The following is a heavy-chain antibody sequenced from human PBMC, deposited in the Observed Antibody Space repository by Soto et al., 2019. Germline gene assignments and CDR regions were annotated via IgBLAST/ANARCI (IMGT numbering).Heavy chain of an antibody. CDR2: INPSGGST. D-gene: IGHD2-15*01. CDR3: AREGGRLGYCSGGSCTETYDY. J-gene: IGHJ4*02. Sequence: QVQLVQSGAEVKKPGASVKVSCEASGYTFTSYYMHWVRQAPGQGLEWMGIINPSGGSTSYAQKFQGRVTMTRDTSTSTVYMELSSLRSEDTAVYYCAREGGRLGYCSGGSCTETYDYWGQGTLVTVSS. CDR1: GYTFTSYY. V-gene: IGHV1-46*01.